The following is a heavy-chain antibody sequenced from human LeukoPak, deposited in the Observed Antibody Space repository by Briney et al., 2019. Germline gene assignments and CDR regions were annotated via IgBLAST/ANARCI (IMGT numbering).Heavy chain of an antibody. V-gene: IGHV1-69*05. Sequence: SVKVSCKASGGTYSAYAISWVRQAPGQGLEWMGRIIPIIATTNYAQMFQGRITLTTDESTSTAYMELSDLGTDDTAVYYCATDHHPSYGGRSHSYYMDVWGEGTTVTVSS. CDR2: IIPIIATT. CDR3: ATDHHPSYGGRSHSYYMDV. CDR1: GGTYSAYA. J-gene: IGHJ6*03. D-gene: IGHD2-15*01.